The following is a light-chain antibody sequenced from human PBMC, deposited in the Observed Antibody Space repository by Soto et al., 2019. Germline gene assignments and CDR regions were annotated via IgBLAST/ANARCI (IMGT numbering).Light chain of an antibody. CDR3: QQFNSYPIT. V-gene: IGKV1-13*02. J-gene: IGKJ5*01. CDR1: QGISSA. CDR2: DAS. Sequence: AIQLTQSPSSLSASVGDRVTITCRASQGISSALAWYQQKPGKAPNLLISDASTLESGVPSRFSGSGSGTDFTLTISNPQPEDSAAYYCQQFNSYPITFGQGTRLEIK.